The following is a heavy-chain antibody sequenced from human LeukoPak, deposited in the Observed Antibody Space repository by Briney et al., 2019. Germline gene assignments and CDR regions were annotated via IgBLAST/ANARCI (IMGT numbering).Heavy chain of an antibody. V-gene: IGHV1-2*02. CDR1: GGTFSSYA. J-gene: IGHJ3*02. CDR2: INPNSGGT. CDR3: ARRGDYYDSSGYYGNLAEDAFDI. Sequence: ASVKVSCKASGGTFSSYAISWVRQAPGQGLEWMGWINPNSGGTNYAQKFQGRVTMTRDTSISTAYMELSRLRSDDTAVYYCARRGDYYDSSGYYGNLAEDAFDIWGQGTMVTVSS. D-gene: IGHD3-22*01.